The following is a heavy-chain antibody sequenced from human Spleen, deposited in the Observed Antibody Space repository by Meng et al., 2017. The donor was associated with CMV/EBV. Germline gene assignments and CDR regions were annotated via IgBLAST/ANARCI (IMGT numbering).Heavy chain of an antibody. V-gene: IGHV4-34*01. CDR1: GGSFGDYY. D-gene: IGHD2-2*01. CDR3: ARGARGIVLVPATIWFDP. CDR2: INDRGST. Sequence: SETLSLTCAVYGGSFGDYYWNWIRQPPGKGLEWIGEINDRGSTNYNPSLQSRVTISVDTSKNQFSLELSSVTAADTAVYYCARGARGIVLVPATIWFDPWGQGTLVTVSS. J-gene: IGHJ5*02.